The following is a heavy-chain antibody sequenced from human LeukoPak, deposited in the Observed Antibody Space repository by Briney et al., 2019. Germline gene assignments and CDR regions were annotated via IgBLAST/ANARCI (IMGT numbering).Heavy chain of an antibody. Sequence: ASVKVSCKASGYIFANYGITWVRQAPGRGLEWMGWISVYSDVSNYAQNFQGRLTMTTDTSTTTAYMELRSLRSDDTAVYFCARDSGLAATEAGYWGQGTLVTVSS. CDR3: ARDSGLAATEAGY. V-gene: IGHV1-18*01. J-gene: IGHJ4*02. CDR2: ISVYSDVS. CDR1: GYIFANYG. D-gene: IGHD6-13*01.